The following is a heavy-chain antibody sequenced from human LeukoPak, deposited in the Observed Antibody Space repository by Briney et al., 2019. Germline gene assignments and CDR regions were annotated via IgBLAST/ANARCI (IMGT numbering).Heavy chain of an antibody. CDR3: ASGYSGYGVGY. V-gene: IGHV3-74*01. D-gene: IGHD5-12*01. CDR2: INTDGSST. CDR1: GFTLSGSA. Sequence: GGSLTLSCAASGFTLSGSAMHWVRQAPGKGLVWVSRINTDGSSTTYADSVQGRFTISRDNAKNTLYLQMNSLRAEDTAVYYCASGYSGYGVGYWGQGTLVTVSS. J-gene: IGHJ4*02.